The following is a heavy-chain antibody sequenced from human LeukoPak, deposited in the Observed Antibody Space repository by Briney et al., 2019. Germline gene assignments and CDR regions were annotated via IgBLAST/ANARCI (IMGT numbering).Heavy chain of an antibody. CDR2: ISSSSSYI. V-gene: IGHV3-21*01. D-gene: IGHD6-13*01. CDR1: GFTFSSYS. CDR3: ARDWPRAAAGTAHDY. J-gene: IGHJ4*02. Sequence: GGSLRLSCAASGFTFSSYSMNWVRQAPGKGLEWASSISSSSSYIYYADSVKGRFTISRDNAKNSLYLQMNSLRAEDTAVYYCARDWPRAAAGTAHDYWGQGTLVTVSS.